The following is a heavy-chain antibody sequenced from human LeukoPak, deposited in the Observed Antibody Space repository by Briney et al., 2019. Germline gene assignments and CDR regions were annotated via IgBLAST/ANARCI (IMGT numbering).Heavy chain of an antibody. Sequence: ASVKVSCKLSGYTLRELPIQWVRQAGTKGLEWMAGFDPENAEIVYAQKFQGRVTMTEDTPTDTAYLELTSLTSDDTALYYCATRGSDFWSGFDYWGQGTQVTVSS. CDR1: GYTLRELP. CDR2: FDPENAEI. CDR3: ATRGSDFWSGFDY. J-gene: IGHJ4*02. V-gene: IGHV1-24*01. D-gene: IGHD3-3*01.